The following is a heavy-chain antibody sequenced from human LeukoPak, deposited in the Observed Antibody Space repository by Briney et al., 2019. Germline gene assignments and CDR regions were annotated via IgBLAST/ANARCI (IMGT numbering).Heavy chain of an antibody. CDR3: ARDSGTTGEVKFDP. V-gene: IGHV4-34*01. Sequence: PSETLSLTCAVYGGSFSGYYWSWIRQPPGKGLEWIGEINHSGSTNYNPSLKSRVTISVDTSKNQFSLKLSSVTAADTAVYYCARDSGTTGEVKFDPWGQGILVTVSS. CDR1: GGSFSGYY. D-gene: IGHD3-10*01. CDR2: INHSGST. J-gene: IGHJ5*02.